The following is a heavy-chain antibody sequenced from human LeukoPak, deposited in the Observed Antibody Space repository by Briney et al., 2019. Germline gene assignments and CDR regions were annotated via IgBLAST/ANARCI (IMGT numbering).Heavy chain of an antibody. CDR3: AKDQTAVATIGSYFDY. Sequence: GGSLRLSCAASGFTFSSYAMSWVRQAPGKGLEWVAFIRYDGSNKYYADSVKGRFTISRDNSKNTLYLQMNSLRAEDTAVYYCAKDQTAVATIGSYFDYWGQGTLVTVSS. V-gene: IGHV3-30*02. CDR2: IRYDGSNK. CDR1: GFTFSSYA. J-gene: IGHJ4*02. D-gene: IGHD5-12*01.